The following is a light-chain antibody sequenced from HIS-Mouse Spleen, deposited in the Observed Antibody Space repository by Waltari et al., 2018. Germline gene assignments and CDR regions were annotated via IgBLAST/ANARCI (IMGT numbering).Light chain of an antibody. CDR3: QQYYSTPYT. CDR2: WAS. CDR1: QSVLYSSNNKNY. V-gene: IGKV4-1*01. Sequence: DIVMTQSLDSWAVSLGERATINCKSSQSVLYSSNNKNYLAWYQQKPGQPPKLLIYWASTRESGVPDRFSGSGSGTDFTLTISSLQAEDVAVYYCQQYYSTPYTFGQGTKLEIK. J-gene: IGKJ2*01.